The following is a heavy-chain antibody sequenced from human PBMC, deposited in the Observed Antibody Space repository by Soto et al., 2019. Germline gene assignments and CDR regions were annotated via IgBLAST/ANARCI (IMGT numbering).Heavy chain of an antibody. CDR3: ARDGRYCSGDSCHHAFDI. CDR2: IWYDGSNK. D-gene: IGHD2-15*01. V-gene: IGHV3-33*01. J-gene: IGHJ3*02. Sequence: PGGSLRLSCAASGFTFSSYGMHWVRQAPGKGLERVAVIWYDGSNKYYADSVKGRFTISRDNSKNTLYLQMNSLRAEDTAVYYCARDGRYCSGDSCHHAFDIWGQGTMVTVSS. CDR1: GFTFSSYG.